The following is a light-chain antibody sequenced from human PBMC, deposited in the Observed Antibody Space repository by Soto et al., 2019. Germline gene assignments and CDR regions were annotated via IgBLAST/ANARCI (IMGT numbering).Light chain of an antibody. J-gene: IGKJ5*01. V-gene: IGKV3-20*01. Sequence: EIVLTQFPVTLSLSPGERATLSCRASQSVSSSSLAWYQQRPGQAPRLLIYGTSSRATGIPDRFSGSGSGTDFTLTISRLEPEDFAVYFCQRYGSSPLITFGQGTRLEIK. CDR3: QRYGSSPLIT. CDR1: QSVSSSS. CDR2: GTS.